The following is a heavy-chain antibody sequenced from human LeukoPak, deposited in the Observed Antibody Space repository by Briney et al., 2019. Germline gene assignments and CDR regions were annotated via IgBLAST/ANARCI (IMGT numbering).Heavy chain of an antibody. CDR2: ISSSGSTI. J-gene: IGHJ6*03. D-gene: IGHD3-9*01. V-gene: IGHV3-48*04. CDR3: ARESKDYDILTGYTYYYYYYMDV. Sequence: GGSLRLSCVASGFTFSSRDWMTWVRQAPGKGLEWVSYISSSGSTIYYADSVKGRFTISRDNAKNSLYLQMNSLRAEDTAVYYCARESKDYDILTGYTYYYYYYMDVWGKGTTVTVSS. CDR1: GFTFSSRDW.